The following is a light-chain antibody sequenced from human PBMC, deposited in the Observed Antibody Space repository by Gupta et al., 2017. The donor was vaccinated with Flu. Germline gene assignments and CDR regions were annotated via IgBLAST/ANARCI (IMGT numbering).Light chain of an antibody. V-gene: IGKV1-33*01. CDR3: QQFDNVPL. CDR2: DAS. Sequence: DIQLTQSPSSLAASVGDRVTITCQASQDITDYLNWYQQKPGKAPKLLIYDASKLGEGVPSRFSGRGSGTHFTLDITGLQPEDFATYYCQQFDNVPLFGGGTRVEFK. J-gene: IGKJ4*01. CDR1: QDITDY.